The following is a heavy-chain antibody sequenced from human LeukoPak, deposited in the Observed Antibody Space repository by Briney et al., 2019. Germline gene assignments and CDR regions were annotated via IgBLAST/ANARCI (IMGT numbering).Heavy chain of an antibody. D-gene: IGHD3-22*01. CDR1: GGSISSYY. V-gene: IGHV4-59*08. Sequence: PSETLSLTCTVSGGSISSYYWSWIRQPPGKGLEWIGYIYYSGSTNYNPSLKSRVTISVDTSKNQFSLKLSSVTAADTAVYYCARHPYYDSEGGFDYWGQGTLVTVSS. CDR2: IYYSGST. J-gene: IGHJ4*02. CDR3: ARHPYYDSEGGFDY.